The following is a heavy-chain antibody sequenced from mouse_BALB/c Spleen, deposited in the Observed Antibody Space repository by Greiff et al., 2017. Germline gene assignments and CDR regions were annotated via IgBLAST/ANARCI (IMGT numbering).Heavy chain of an antibody. CDR2: ISYSGST. V-gene: IGHV3-2*02. Sequence: DVQLQESGPGLVKPSQSLSLTCTVTGYSITSDYAWNWIRQFPGNKLEWMGYISYSGSTSYNPSLKSPISITRDTSKNQFFLQLNSVTTEDTATYYCARGYYRYDEYYFDYWGQGTTLTVSS. D-gene: IGHD2-14*01. CDR3: ARGYYRYDEYYFDY. J-gene: IGHJ2*01. CDR1: GYSITSDYA.